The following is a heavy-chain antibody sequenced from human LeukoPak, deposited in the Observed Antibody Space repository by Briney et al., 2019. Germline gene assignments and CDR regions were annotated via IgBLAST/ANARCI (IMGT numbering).Heavy chain of an antibody. J-gene: IGHJ4*02. CDR1: GFTFGNYA. Sequence: GTSLRLSCEASGFTFGNYAIHWVRQVPGAGLEWVGIITHNGGTRYYADSVKGRVTISRDNSQSTVFLQMNSLRPEDTAVYYCARDAQSGAFSAFDYWGQGTLLTVSS. CDR2: ITHNGGTR. V-gene: IGHV3-30-3*01. D-gene: IGHD1-26*01. CDR3: ARDAQSGAFSAFDY.